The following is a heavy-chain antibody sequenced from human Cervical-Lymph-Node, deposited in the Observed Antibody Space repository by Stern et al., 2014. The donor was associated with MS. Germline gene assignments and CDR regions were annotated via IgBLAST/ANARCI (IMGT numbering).Heavy chain of an antibody. V-gene: IGHV3-30-3*01. CDR3: ARGGRGVGLEY. D-gene: IGHD3-10*01. CDR1: GFTFSTYA. Sequence: VQLVASGGGVVQPGRSLSLSCVASGFTFSTYAMHWVRQAPGKGLEWVAFVSYDGTQRNSTDSVKARFTISRDNSKNTLYLHMNSLRDEDTAVYFCARGGRGVGLEYWGQGALVTVSS. CDR2: VSYDGTQR. J-gene: IGHJ4*02.